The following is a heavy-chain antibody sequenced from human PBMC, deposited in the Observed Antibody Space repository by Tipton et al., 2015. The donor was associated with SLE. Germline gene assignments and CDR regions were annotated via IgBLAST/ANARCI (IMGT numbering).Heavy chain of an antibody. CDR3: ARGSLTGYFDY. CDR1: GGSISSGGYY. V-gene: IGHV4-61*08. J-gene: IGHJ4*02. D-gene: IGHD1-14*01. CDR2: INHSGST. Sequence: TLSLTCTVSGGSISSGGYYWSWIRQPPGKGLEWIGEINHSGSTNYNPSLKSRVTISVDTSKNQFSLKLSSVTAADTAVYYCARGSLTGYFDYWGQGTLVTVSS.